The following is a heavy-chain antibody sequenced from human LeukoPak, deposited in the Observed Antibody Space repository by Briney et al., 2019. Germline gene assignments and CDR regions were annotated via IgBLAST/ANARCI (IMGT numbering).Heavy chain of an antibody. CDR3: AKDGGLWVSAHWGDS. D-gene: IGHD7-27*01. Sequence: GGSLRLSCAASGFTFSSYTMSWVRQAPGKGLEWVSTITTSDGNTYYADSVKGRFTVSRDNSKNTLFLQMNSLRAEDTAVYYCAKDGGLWVSAHWGDSWGRGPLVTVSS. CDR2: ITTSDGNT. V-gene: IGHV3-23*01. J-gene: IGHJ4*02. CDR1: GFTFSSYT.